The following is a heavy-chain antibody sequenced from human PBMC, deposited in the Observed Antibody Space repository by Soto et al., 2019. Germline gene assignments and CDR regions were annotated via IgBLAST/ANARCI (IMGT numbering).Heavy chain of an antibody. V-gene: IGHV4-30-4*01. CDR2: IYYSGST. CDR1: GGSISSGDYY. D-gene: IGHD6-6*01. Sequence: NPSETLSLTCTVSGGSISSGDYYWSWIRQPPGKGLEWIGYIYYSGSTYYNPSLKSRVTISVDTSKNQFSLKLSSVTAADTAVYYCARDKYPNYGMDVWGQGTTVTVSS. CDR3: ARDKYPNYGMDV. J-gene: IGHJ6*02.